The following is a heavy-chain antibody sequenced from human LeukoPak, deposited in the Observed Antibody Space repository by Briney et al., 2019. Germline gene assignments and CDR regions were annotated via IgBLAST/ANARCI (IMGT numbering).Heavy chain of an antibody. CDR3: ARDRDFWSGYYAIGGFDY. J-gene: IGHJ4*02. CDR2: IIPIFGTA. V-gene: IGHV1-69*05. Sequence: SVKVSCKASGGTFSSYAISWVRQAPGQGLEWMGGIIPIFGTANYAQKFQGRVTITTDESTSTAYMELSSLRFEDTAVYYCARDRDFWSGYYAIGGFDYWGQGILVTVSS. CDR1: GGTFSSYA. D-gene: IGHD3-3*01.